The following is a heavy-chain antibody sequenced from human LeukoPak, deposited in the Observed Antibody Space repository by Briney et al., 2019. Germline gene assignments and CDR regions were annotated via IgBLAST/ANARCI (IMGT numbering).Heavy chain of an antibody. V-gene: IGHV3-66*01. D-gene: IGHD3-9*01. CDR1: GLTVSSNY. Sequence: GGSLRLSCAAPGLTVSSNYMSWVRQAPGKGLEWVSLIYSDGTTYYADSVKGRFILSRDNSKNTLYLQMNGLRAEDTAVYYCARDPRETGHRDWGQGTRVTVSS. CDR3: ARDPRETGHRD. J-gene: IGHJ4*02. CDR2: IYSDGTT.